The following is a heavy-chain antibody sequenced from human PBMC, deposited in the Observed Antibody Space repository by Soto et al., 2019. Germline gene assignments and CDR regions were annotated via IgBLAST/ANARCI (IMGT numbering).Heavy chain of an antibody. V-gene: IGHV1-18*01. Sequence: QVQLVQSGAEVKKPGASVKVSCKASGYTFTSYGISWVRQAPGQGLEWMGWIRAYNGNTNYAQKLQGRVTMTTDRTTSTAYMGLRSLRSDDTAVDYWAGDLPTMDDWRQGPTVTVSS. CDR3: AGDLPTMDD. J-gene: IGHJ6*02. CDR1: GYTFTSYG. CDR2: IRAYNGNT.